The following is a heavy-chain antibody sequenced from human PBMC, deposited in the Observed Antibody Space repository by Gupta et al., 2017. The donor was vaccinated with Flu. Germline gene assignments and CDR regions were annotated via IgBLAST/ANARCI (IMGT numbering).Heavy chain of an antibody. V-gene: IGHV3-21*01. CDR2: ISGSGGYI. CDR3: AGEVLAGPTAYDY. Sequence: EVPLVESGGDLVKPGGCLRLSCAASGFTFNSYSMNWVRQAPGKGLGWVSSISGSGGYIYYADSVKGRFTISRDNAKSSLYLQMNSLRAEDTAVYYCAGEVLAGPTAYDYWGQGTLVTVSS. CDR1: GFTFNSYS. D-gene: IGHD4-17*01. J-gene: IGHJ4*02.